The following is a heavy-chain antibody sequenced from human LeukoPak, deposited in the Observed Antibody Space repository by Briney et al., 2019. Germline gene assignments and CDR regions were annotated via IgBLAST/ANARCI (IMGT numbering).Heavy chain of an antibody. D-gene: IGHD3-10*01. CDR2: INTYNGNT. V-gene: IGHV1-18*01. CDR3: AREPISSGTYYPRSDY. J-gene: IGHJ4*02. CDR1: GYIFANYG. Sequence: ASVKVSCKASGYIFANYGLAWVRQAPGQGLEWMGWINTYNGNTKYSQKLQGRVTVTTDTSTSTAYMELRSLASDDTAVYYCAREPISSGTYYPRSDYWGQGTLVTVSS.